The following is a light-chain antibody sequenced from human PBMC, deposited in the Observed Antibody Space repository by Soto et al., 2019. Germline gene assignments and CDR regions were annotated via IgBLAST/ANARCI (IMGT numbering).Light chain of an antibody. V-gene: IGKV1-5*03. CDR3: QHFDTYPWT. J-gene: IGKJ1*01. CDR2: KAS. CDR1: QSISTL. Sequence: DIQMTQSPSTLSASVGDRVTITCRASQSISTLLVWYQQKPGKAPKVLIYKASSLETGVPSRFSGRGSGTEFALTISSLQPDDFATYYCQHFDTYPWTFGQGTKVEVK.